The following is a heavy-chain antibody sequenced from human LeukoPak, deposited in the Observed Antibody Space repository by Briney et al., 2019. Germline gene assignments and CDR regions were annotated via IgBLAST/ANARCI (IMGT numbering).Heavy chain of an antibody. D-gene: IGHD6-13*01. CDR1: GYTFTSYD. V-gene: IGHV1-8*01. CDR3: AILSRRGMATQ. CDR2: MNPSSGNT. Sequence: ASVKVSCKASGYTFTSYDINWVRQATGQGLEWMGWMNPSSGNTGYPRKFQGRVTMTRNTSISTAYMELSSLRSEDTAVYYCAILSRRGMATQWGQGTLVTVSS. J-gene: IGHJ4*02.